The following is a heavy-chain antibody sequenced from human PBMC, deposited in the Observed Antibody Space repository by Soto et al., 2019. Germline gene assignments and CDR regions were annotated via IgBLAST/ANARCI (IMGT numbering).Heavy chain of an antibody. CDR3: ARDAVDGSGEFSFDGPYFDY. CDR2: IKQDGSEK. D-gene: IGHD3-10*01. Sequence: EVQLVESGGGLVQPGGSLRLSCAASGFTFSSYWMSWVRQAPGKGLEWVANIKQDGSEKYYVDSVKGRFTISRDNAKNSLYLQMNSLRAEDTAVYYCARDAVDGSGEFSFDGPYFDYWGQGTLVTVSS. CDR1: GFTFSSYW. V-gene: IGHV3-7*01. J-gene: IGHJ4*02.